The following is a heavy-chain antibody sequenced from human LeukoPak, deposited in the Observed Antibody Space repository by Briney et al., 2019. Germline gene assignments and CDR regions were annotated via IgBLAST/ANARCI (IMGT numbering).Heavy chain of an antibody. D-gene: IGHD3-22*01. J-gene: IGHJ4*02. CDR3: ARDYFDSSGFYYVYFDF. V-gene: IGHV3-7*01. CDR2: IKHDGSEK. Sequence: GGSLRLSCTASGFTFGDYAMTWVRQTPGKGLEWVANIKHDGSEKYYVDSVKGRFTISRDNAKNSLYLQMNSLRAEDTAVYYCARDYFDSSGFYYVYFDFWGQGTLVTVSS. CDR1: GFTFGDYA.